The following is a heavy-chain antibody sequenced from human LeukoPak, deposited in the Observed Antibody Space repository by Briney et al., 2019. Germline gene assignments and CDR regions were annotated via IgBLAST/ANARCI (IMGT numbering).Heavy chain of an antibody. J-gene: IGHJ4*02. V-gene: IGHV3-53*01. CDR3: ARDRLYSSSSEDY. CDR2: IYSGGST. D-gene: IGHD6-6*01. Sequence: ARGSLRLSCAASGFTVSSNYMSWVRQAPGKGLEWVSGIYSGGSTYYADSVQGRFTISRDNSKNTLYLQMNSLRSEDTAVYYCARDRLYSSSSEDYWGQGILVTVSS. CDR1: GFTVSSNY.